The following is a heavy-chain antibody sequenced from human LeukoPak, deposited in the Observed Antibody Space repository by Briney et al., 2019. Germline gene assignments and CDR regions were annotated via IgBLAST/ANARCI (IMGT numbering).Heavy chain of an antibody. J-gene: IGHJ3*02. Sequence: GASVKVSCKASGGTFSSYAISWVRQAPGQGLEWMGRIIPILGLANYAQKFQGRVTITADKSTSTAYMELSSLRSEDTAVYYCARSSEADYGDYDGSYDAFDIWGQGTMVTVSS. CDR3: ARSSEADYGDYDGSYDAFDI. D-gene: IGHD4-17*01. CDR2: IIPILGLA. CDR1: GGTFSSYA. V-gene: IGHV1-69*04.